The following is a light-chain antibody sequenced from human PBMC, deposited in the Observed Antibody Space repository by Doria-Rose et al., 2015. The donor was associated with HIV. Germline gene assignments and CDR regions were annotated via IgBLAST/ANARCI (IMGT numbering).Light chain of an antibody. CDR3: HQYNNWPT. Sequence: TQSPETLSVSPGASATLSCRASQSVGTDLAWYQHKPGQAPRLLIWGASTRATGIPARFGGSGSGTEFTLTISSLQSEDFAIYFCHQYNNWPTFGQGTRLDIK. V-gene: IGKV3-15*01. CDR1: QSVGTD. J-gene: IGKJ5*01. CDR2: GAS.